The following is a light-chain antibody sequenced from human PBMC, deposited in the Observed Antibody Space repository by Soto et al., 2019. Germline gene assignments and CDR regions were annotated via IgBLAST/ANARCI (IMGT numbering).Light chain of an antibody. J-gene: IGKJ4*01. Sequence: EIVLPQSPATLSLSPGERATLSCRASQSVSSYFAWYQQKPGQAPRLLIYDASNRATGIPARFSGSGSGTEFTLNISSLEPEDSEVYYCQQRSNWPPLTLGGGTKVEIK. CDR3: QQRSNWPPLT. CDR1: QSVSSY. V-gene: IGKV3-11*01. CDR2: DAS.